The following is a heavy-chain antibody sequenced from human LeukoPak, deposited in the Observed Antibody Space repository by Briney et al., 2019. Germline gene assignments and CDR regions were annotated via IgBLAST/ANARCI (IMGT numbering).Heavy chain of an antibody. D-gene: IGHD2-15*01. CDR1: GGSFSGYY. Sequence: SETLSLTCVVHGGSFSGYYWSWIRQPPGKGMEWIGEINDGGSTNYNPSLKSRVTISVDTSKNQFSLRLSSVTAADTAVYYCARRIWDGRWFFDYWGRGTLVTVSS. CDR3: ARRIWDGRWFFDY. CDR2: INDGGST. V-gene: IGHV4-34*01. J-gene: IGHJ4*02.